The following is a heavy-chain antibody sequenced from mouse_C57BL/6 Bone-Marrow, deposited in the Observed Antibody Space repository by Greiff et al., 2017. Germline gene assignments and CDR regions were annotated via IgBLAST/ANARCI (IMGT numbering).Heavy chain of an antibody. Sequence: LQESGPGLVAPSQSLSITCTVSGFSLTSYAISWVRQPPGKGLEWLGVIWTGGGTNYNSALKSRLSISKDNSKSQVFLKMNSLQTDDTARYYCARAIYYDYDGGGFDYWGQGTTLTVSS. J-gene: IGHJ2*01. CDR2: IWTGGGT. V-gene: IGHV2-9-1*01. D-gene: IGHD2-4*01. CDR3: ARAIYYDYDGGGFDY. CDR1: GFSLTSYA.